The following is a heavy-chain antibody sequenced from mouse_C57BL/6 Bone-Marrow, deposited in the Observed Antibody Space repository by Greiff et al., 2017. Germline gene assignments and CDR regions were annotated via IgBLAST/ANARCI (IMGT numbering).Heavy chain of an antibody. J-gene: IGHJ1*03. D-gene: IGHD1-1*01. CDR3: ARSGNWYFDV. CDR2: IYPGGGYT. Sequence: VQLQQSGAELVRPGTSVKMSCKASGYTFTNYWIGWAKQRPGHGLEWIGDIYPGGGYTNYNEKFKGKATLTADKSSSTAYMQFSSLTSEGSAIXYCARSGNWYFDVWGTGTTVTVSS. CDR1: GYTFTNYW. V-gene: IGHV1-63*01.